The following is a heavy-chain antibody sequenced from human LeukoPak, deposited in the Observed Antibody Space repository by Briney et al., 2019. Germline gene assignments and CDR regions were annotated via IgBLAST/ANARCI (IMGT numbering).Heavy chain of an antibody. CDR3: ATPNYDSSGYRDY. D-gene: IGHD3-22*01. CDR2: INHSGST. J-gene: IGHJ4*02. V-gene: IGHV4-34*01. CDR1: GGSFSGYY. Sequence: SETLSLTCAVYGGSFSGYYWSWIRQPPGKGLEWIGEINHSGSTNYNPSLKSRVTISVDTSKNQFSLKLSSVTAADTAVYYCATPNYDSSGYRDYWGQGTLVTVSS.